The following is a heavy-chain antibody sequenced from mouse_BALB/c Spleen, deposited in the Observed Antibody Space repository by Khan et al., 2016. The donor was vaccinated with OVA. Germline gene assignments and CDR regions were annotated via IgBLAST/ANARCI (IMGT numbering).Heavy chain of an antibody. CDR2: INYSGNT. CDR3: TRKDYYDYDPFPY. J-gene: IGHJ3*01. V-gene: IGHV3-2*02. D-gene: IGHD2-4*01. CDR1: GYSITSEYA. Sequence: EVQLQESGPGLVKPSQSLSLTCTVTGYSITSEYAWNWIRHFPGNKLEWMGYINYSGNTRYNPSLKSRISITRDTPKNQFFLQLNSVTTEDTATYYCTRKDYYDYDPFPYWGQGTLVTVSA.